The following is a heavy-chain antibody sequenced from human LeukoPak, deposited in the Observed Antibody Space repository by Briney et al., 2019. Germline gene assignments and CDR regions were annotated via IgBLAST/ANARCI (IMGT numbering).Heavy chain of an antibody. Sequence: GGSLRLSCAASGFTFSSYAMSWVRQAPGQGLEWVSAISGSGGSTYYADSVKGRFTISRDNSKNTLYLQMNSLRAEDAAIYYCAKERVVIIPPAIDYWAQEPLATVSS. CDR1: GFTFSSYA. V-gene: IGHV3-23*01. D-gene: IGHD2-2*01. CDR3: AKERVVIIPPAIDY. CDR2: ISGSGGST. J-gene: IGHJ4*02.